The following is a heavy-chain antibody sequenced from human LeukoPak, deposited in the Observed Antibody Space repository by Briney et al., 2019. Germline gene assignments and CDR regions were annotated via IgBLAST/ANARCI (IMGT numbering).Heavy chain of an antibody. D-gene: IGHD5-24*01. J-gene: IGHJ4*02. Sequence: PSETLSLTCTVPGGSISSYYWSWIRQPPGKGLEWIGYIYYSGSTNYNPTLKSRVTISVDTSKNQFSLKLSSVTAADTAVYYCARAGEGGYNLDYWGQGTLVTVSS. CDR1: GGSISSYY. CDR3: ARAGEGGYNLDY. V-gene: IGHV4-59*01. CDR2: IYYSGST.